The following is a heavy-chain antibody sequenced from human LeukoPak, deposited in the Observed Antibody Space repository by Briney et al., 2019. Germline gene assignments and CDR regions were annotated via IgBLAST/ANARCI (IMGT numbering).Heavy chain of an antibody. CDR3: ARSQTDLDYYGSGSSPLNYFDY. V-gene: IGHV4-31*03. J-gene: IGHJ4*02. CDR1: GGSISSGGYY. D-gene: IGHD3-10*01. Sequence: ASQTLSLTCTVSGGSISSGGYYWSWIRQHPGKGLEWIGYIYYSGSTYYNPSLKSRVTISVDTSKNQFSLKLSSVTAADTAVYYCARSQTDLDYYGSGSSPLNYFDYWGQGTLVTVSS. CDR2: IYYSGST.